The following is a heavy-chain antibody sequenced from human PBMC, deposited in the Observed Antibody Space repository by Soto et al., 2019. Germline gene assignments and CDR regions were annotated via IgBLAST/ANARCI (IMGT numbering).Heavy chain of an antibody. Sequence: EVQLVESGGGLVQPGGSLRLSCAASGFTFSSYSMNWVRQAPGKGLEWVSYISSSSSTIYYADSVKGRFTISSDNAKNSLYLQMNSLRAEDTAVYYCARRQYQLLSRPGLYAFDIWGQGTMVTVSS. CDR2: ISSSSSTI. D-gene: IGHD2-2*01. CDR3: ARRQYQLLSRPGLYAFDI. CDR1: GFTFSSYS. J-gene: IGHJ3*02. V-gene: IGHV3-48*01.